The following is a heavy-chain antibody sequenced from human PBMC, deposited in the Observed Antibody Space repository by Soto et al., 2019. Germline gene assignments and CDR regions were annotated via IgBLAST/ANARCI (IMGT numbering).Heavy chain of an antibody. D-gene: IGHD3-10*01. CDR3: ASVLWFGEEPWGGMDV. J-gene: IGHJ6*02. CDR2: IIPIFGTA. CDR1: GGTFSSYA. V-gene: IGHV1-69*01. Sequence: QVQLVQSGAEVKKPGSSVKVSCKASGGTFSSYAISWVRQAPGQGLEWMEGIIPIFGTANYAQKFQGRVTITADESTSTAYMELSSLRSEDTAVYYCASVLWFGEEPWGGMDVWGQGTTVTVSS.